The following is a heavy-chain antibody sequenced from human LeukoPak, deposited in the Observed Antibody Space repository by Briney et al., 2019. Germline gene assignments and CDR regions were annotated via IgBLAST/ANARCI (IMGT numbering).Heavy chain of an antibody. D-gene: IGHD2-2*01. V-gene: IGHV3-74*01. CDR1: GFTFSSYW. CDR2: INSDGSST. Sequence: GGSLRLSCAASGFTFSSYWMHWVRQAPGKGLVWVSRINSDGSSTSCADSVKGRFTISRDNAKNTLYLQMNSLRAEDTAVYYCARGYCSSTSCYASFDYWGQGTLVTVSS. J-gene: IGHJ4*02. CDR3: ARGYCSSTSCYASFDY.